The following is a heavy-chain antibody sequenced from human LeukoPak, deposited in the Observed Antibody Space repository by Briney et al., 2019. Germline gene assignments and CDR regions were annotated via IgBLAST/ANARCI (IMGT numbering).Heavy chain of an antibody. D-gene: IGHD3-22*01. Sequence: ASVKVSCKASGYTFTGYYMHWVRQAPGQGLEWMGWINPNSGGTSYAQKFQGSVTMTRDTFISTAYMELSRLRSDDTAVYYCARDLRRGFYYDSSGYYQDYWGQGTLVTVSS. CDR3: ARDLRRGFYYDSSGYYQDY. CDR1: GYTFTGYY. CDR2: INPNSGGT. J-gene: IGHJ4*02. V-gene: IGHV1-2*02.